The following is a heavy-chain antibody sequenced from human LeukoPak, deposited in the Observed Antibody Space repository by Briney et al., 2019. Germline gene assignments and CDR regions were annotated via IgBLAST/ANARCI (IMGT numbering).Heavy chain of an antibody. CDR3: ARAHFRGYSYGHGYYYYYMDV. CDR2: IYYSGST. Sequence: SETLSLTCTVSGGSISSYYWSWIRQPPGKGLEWIGYIYYSGSTNYNPSLKSRVTISVDTSKNQFPLKLSSVTAADTAVYYCARAHFRGYSYGHGYYYYYMDVWGKGTTVTVSS. CDR1: GGSISSYY. V-gene: IGHV4-59*01. J-gene: IGHJ6*03. D-gene: IGHD5-18*01.